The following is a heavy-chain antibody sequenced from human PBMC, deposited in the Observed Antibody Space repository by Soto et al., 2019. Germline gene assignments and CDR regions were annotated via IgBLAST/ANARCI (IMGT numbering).Heavy chain of an antibody. Sequence: QVQLQESGPGLVRPSETLSLTCSVSGGAITNYYWNWIRQTPGKGLEWIGYIYHTGSTSKNPSLKSRVTLSLDTSKNQLTLNLTSVPAADTAIYYCARSVNRGYSYGYGHWGEGTLVTVST. CDR2: IYHTGST. V-gene: IGHV4-59*01. J-gene: IGHJ4*02. D-gene: IGHD5-18*01. CDR3: ARSVNRGYSYGYGH. CDR1: GGAITNYY.